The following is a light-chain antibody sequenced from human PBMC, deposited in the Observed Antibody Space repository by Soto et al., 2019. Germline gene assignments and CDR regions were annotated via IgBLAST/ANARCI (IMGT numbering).Light chain of an antibody. V-gene: IGKV3D-15*01. CDR2: GAS. J-gene: IGKJ1*01. CDR1: QSVSDN. Sequence: EIVMTQSPVTLSVSPGERATLSCRASQSVSDNLAWYQQKPGQAPRLLFYGASIRATDIPVRFSGSGSETEFTLTISRLEPEDFAVYYCQQYNNWPPWTFGQGTKVDIK. CDR3: QQYNNWPPWT.